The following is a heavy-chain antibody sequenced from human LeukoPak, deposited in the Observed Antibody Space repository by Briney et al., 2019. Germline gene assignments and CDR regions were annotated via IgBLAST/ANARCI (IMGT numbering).Heavy chain of an antibody. Sequence: PSETLSLTCTVSGGSISSYYWSWIRQPPGKGLEWIGYIYYSGSTNYNPSLKSRVTISVDTSKNQFSLKLSSVTAADTAVYYCARVTSYALLGYWGQGTLVTVSS. CDR1: GGSISSYY. CDR2: IYYSGST. J-gene: IGHJ4*02. D-gene: IGHD3-16*01. CDR3: ARVTSYALLGY. V-gene: IGHV4-59*01.